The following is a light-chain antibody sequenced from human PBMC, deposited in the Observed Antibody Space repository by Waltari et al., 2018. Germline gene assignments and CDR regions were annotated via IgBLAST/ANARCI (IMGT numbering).Light chain of an antibody. J-gene: IGKJ1*01. CDR3: QHYVRLPVT. CDR2: SAS. Sequence: EIVLTQSPGTLSLSPGERATLSCRASQTIRGSLAWYQQKPGQAPRLLIYSASSRAAGLPDRFSGSGSGTDFSLTISRLEPEDFAVYYCQHYVRLPVTFGRATKVEIK. CDR1: QTIRGS. V-gene: IGKV3-20*01.